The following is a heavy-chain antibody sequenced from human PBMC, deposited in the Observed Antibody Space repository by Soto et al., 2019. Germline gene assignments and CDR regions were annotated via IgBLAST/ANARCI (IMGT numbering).Heavy chain of an antibody. CDR2: TTYDGGIK. Sequence: HPGGSLRLSCAASGFGFSSYGMEWVRLAPGKELEWVAATTYDGGIKHYVDSVKGRFTISRDNSKNTLYLQMNSLRVEDTATYYCAGALENPYFYYGLNVWGQGTTVTVSS. V-gene: IGHV3-30*03. J-gene: IGHJ6*02. D-gene: IGHD1-1*01. CDR3: AGALENPYFYYGLNV. CDR1: GFGFSSYG.